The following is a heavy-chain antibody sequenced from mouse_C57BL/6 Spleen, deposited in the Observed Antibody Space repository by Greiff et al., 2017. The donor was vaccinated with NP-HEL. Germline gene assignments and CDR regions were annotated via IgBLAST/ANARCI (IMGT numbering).Heavy chain of an antibody. V-gene: IGHV1-52*01. CDR1: GYTFTSYW. CDR3: ARGYYYGSSPRYFDY. CDR2: IDPSDSET. J-gene: IGHJ2*01. D-gene: IGHD1-1*01. Sequence: QVQLQQPGAELVRPGSSVKLSCKASGYTFTSYWMHWVKQRPIQGLEWIGNIDPSDSETHYNQKFKDKATLTVDKSSSTACMQLSSLTSEDSAVYYCARGYYYGSSPRYFDYWGQGTTLTVSS.